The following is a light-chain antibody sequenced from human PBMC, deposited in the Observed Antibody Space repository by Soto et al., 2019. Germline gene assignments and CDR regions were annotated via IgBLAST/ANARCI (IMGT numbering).Light chain of an antibody. J-gene: IGLJ2*01. CDR1: SSDVGGYNY. Sequence: QSALTQPPSASGSPGQSVTISCTGTSSDVGGYNYVSWYQQHPGKAPKLMIYEVIKRPSGVPDRFSGSKSGNTVSLTVTGLQAEDEADYYCSSYAGSNNLRVFGGGTKLTVL. CDR2: EVI. CDR3: SSYAGSNNLRV. V-gene: IGLV2-8*01.